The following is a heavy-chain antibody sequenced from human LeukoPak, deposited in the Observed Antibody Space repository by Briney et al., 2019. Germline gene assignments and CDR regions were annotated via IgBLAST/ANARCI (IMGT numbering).Heavy chain of an antibody. D-gene: IGHD3-16*01. J-gene: IGHJ4*02. CDR3: AGDNCDYLFDY. CDR2: INPNSGGT. Sequence: ASVNVSCKASGYTFTGYYMHWVRQAPGQGLEWMGWINPNSGGTNYAQKFQGRVTMTMDTSISTAYDKLIRLRSDDTAVYYCAGDNCDYLFDYWGQGTLVTVSS. V-gene: IGHV1-2*02. CDR1: GYTFTGYY.